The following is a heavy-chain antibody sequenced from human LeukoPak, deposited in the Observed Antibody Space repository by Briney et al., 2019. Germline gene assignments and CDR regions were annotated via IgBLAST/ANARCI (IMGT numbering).Heavy chain of an antibody. D-gene: IGHD6-13*01. Sequence: ASVKVSCKASGYTFTSYDINWVRQATGQGLEWMGWMNPNSGNTGYAQKFQGRVTMTRNTSISTAYMELSSLRSEDTAVYYCASEGAAAAHDAFDIWGQGTMVTVSS. V-gene: IGHV1-8*01. CDR3: ASEGAAAAHDAFDI. CDR1: GYTFTSYD. J-gene: IGHJ3*02. CDR2: MNPNSGNT.